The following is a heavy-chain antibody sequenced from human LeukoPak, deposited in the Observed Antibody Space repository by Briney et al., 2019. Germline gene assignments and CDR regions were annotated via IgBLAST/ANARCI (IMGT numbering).Heavy chain of an antibody. D-gene: IGHD3-10*01. CDR1: GFTFSSYA. CDR2: ISYDGSNK. Sequence: RSGGSLRLSCAASGFTFSSYAMHWVRQAPGKGLEWVAVISYDGSNKYYADSVKGRFTISRDNSKNTLYLQMNSLRAEDTAVYYCAKDPDGSGSYYGYYYYYGMDVWGQGTTVTVSS. V-gene: IGHV3-30-3*01. CDR3: AKDPDGSGSYYGYYYYYGMDV. J-gene: IGHJ6*02.